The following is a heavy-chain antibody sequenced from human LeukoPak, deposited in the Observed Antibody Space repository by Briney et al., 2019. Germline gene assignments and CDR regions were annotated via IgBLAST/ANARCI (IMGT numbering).Heavy chain of an antibody. Sequence: GGSLRLSCAASGFTFSRHGMHWVRQAPGKGLEWVAVIWHDGSNQYYGDSVKGRFTISRDNSKNTLYLQMNSLRVEDTAVYYCAKDWEGYTNDLDYWGQGTLVTVSS. J-gene: IGHJ4*02. D-gene: IGHD2-8*01. CDR1: GFTFSRHG. CDR2: IWHDGSNQ. V-gene: IGHV3-33*06. CDR3: AKDWEGYTNDLDY.